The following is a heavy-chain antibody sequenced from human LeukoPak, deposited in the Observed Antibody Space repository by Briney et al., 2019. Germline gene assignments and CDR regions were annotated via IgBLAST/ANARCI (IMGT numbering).Heavy chain of an antibody. D-gene: IGHD1-14*01. J-gene: IGHJ4*02. V-gene: IGHV4-4*08. Sequence: SETLSLTCTVSGGSLSSYYWSWIRQPPGKGLELIGYIENSGRIKYKPSLQSRVTISVDAPKNQFSLRLSSVSPSDTAVYYCAGGDTGFQAYWGQGTLVTVSS. CDR3: AGGDTGFQAY. CDR1: GGSLSSYY. CDR2: IENSGRI.